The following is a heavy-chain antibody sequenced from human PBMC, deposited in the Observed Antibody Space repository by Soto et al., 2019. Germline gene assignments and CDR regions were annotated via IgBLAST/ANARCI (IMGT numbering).Heavy chain of an antibody. V-gene: IGHV3-7*01. CDR3: ERDRGCSGGSCSWYYYYGMDV. J-gene: IGHJ6*02. CDR2: IKQDGTEK. CDR1: GFTFNNYW. D-gene: IGHD2-15*01. Sequence: GGSLRLSCVVSGFTFNNYWMTWVRQAPGKGLEWAANIKQDGTEKYYVDSVKGRFTISRDNSKNTLYLQMNSLRAEDTAVYYCERDRGCSGGSCSWYYYYGMDVWGQGTTVIVS.